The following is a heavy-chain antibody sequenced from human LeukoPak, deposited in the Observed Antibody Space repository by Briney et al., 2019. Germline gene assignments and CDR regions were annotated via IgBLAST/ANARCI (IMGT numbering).Heavy chain of an antibody. CDR1: GFTFSSYA. V-gene: IGHV3-30-3*01. CDR3: ARDQGGGYSYGWQSFDY. D-gene: IGHD5-18*01. J-gene: IGHJ4*02. CDR2: ISYDGSNK. Sequence: PGGSLRLSRAASGFTFSSYAMHWVRQAPGKGLEWVAVISYDGSNKYYADSVKGRFTISRDNSKNTLYLQMNSLRAEDTAVYYCARDQGGGYSYGWQSFDYWGQGTLVTVSS.